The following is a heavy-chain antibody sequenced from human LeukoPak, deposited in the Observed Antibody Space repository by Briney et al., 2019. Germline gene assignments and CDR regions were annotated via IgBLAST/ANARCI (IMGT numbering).Heavy chain of an antibody. J-gene: IGHJ4*02. CDR3: ARDPGVRWLVGFDY. Sequence: GGSLRLSCAASGFTFSSYAMSWVRQAPGKGLEWVSAFSGSGGDTYYADFVKARFTLSRDNSKNTLYLQMDSLRAEDTAVYYCARDPGVRWLVGFDYWGQGTLVTVSS. CDR1: GFTFSSYA. CDR2: FSGSGGDT. V-gene: IGHV3-23*01. D-gene: IGHD6-19*01.